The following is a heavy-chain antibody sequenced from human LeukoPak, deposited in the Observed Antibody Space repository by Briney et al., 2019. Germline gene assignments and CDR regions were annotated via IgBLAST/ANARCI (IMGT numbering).Heavy chain of an antibody. Sequence: GASVTLSFKSSGYTFTSYYLHWVRQAPGQGLEWMGMVNPSGGSTSYAQKFQGRVTMTRDTSTTTVYMELSSLRSDDTAVFYCARRHKHYYQIDYWGQGTLVTVSS. J-gene: IGHJ4*02. CDR1: GYTFTSYY. D-gene: IGHD1-26*01. CDR3: ARRHKHYYQIDY. V-gene: IGHV1-46*01. CDR2: VNPSGGST.